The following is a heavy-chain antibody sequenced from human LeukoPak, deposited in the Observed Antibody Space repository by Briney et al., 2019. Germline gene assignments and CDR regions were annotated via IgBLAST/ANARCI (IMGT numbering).Heavy chain of an antibody. CDR1: GYSFTSYW. CDR3: ARGRMATNPTHAFDI. Sequence: GESLKISCKGSGYSFTSYWIGWVRQMPGKGLEWMGIIYPGDSDTRYSPSFQGQVTISADKFISTAYLQWSSLKASDTAMYYCARGRMATNPTHAFDIWGQGTMVTVSS. V-gene: IGHV5-51*01. J-gene: IGHJ3*02. D-gene: IGHD5-24*01. CDR2: IYPGDSDT.